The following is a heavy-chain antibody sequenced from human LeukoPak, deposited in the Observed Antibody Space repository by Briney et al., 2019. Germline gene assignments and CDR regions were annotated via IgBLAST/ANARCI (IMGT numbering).Heavy chain of an antibody. V-gene: IGHV1-69*06. J-gene: IGHJ6*03. CDR3: AREGGATTYYYYMDV. CDR2: IIPIFGTA. Sequence: ASVKVSCKASGGTFSSYAISWVRQAPGQGLEWMGGIIPIFGTANYAQKFQGRVTITADKSTSTAYMELSSLRSEDTAVYYCAREGGATTYYYYMDVWGKGTTVTISS. CDR1: GGTFSSYA. D-gene: IGHD1-26*01.